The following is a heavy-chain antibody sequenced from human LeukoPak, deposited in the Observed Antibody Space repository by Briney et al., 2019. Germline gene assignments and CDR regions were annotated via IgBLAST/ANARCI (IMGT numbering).Heavy chain of an antibody. V-gene: IGHV4-59*01. CDR3: ARVFRRDGYFDY. CDR2: IFYSGNT. CDR1: GYSITSYY. J-gene: IGHJ4*02. D-gene: IGHD5-24*01. Sequence: SETLSLTCTVPGYSITSYYWSWIRQPPGKGLEWIGYIFYSGNTDYNPSLKSRVTISVDTSRNQSSLKLDSVTAAGTAVYYCARVFRRDGYFDYWGQGTLVTVSS.